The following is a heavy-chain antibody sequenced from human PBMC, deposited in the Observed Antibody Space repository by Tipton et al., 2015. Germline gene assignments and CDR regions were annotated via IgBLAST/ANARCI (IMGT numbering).Heavy chain of an antibody. CDR2: ISYSGST. CDR1: GASITSSNYY. D-gene: IGHD3-10*01. CDR3: ARGPPGGAFDI. J-gene: IGHJ3*02. Sequence: TLSLTCTVSGASITSSNYYWAWIRQPPGKGLEWIGSISYSGSTYYNPSLKSRVTISVDTSKTQFSLQLNSVTPEDTAVYYCARGPPGGAFDIWGQGTMVTVSS. V-gene: IGHV4-39*01.